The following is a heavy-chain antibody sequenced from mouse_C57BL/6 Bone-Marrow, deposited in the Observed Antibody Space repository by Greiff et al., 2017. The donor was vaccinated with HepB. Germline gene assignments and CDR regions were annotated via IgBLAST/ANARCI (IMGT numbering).Heavy chain of an antibody. D-gene: IGHD2-1*01. CDR1: GYTFTSYW. J-gene: IGHJ2*01. CDR2: IDPSDSYT. CDR3: ARSHYGNYEGYFDY. V-gene: IGHV1-59*01. Sequence: VQLQQPGAELVRPGTSVKLSCKASGYTFTSYWMHWVKQRPGQGLEWIGVIDPSDSYTNYNQKFKGKAKLTVDTSSSTAYLQLSILTSDDSAVYYCARSHYGNYEGYFDYWGQGTTLTVSS.